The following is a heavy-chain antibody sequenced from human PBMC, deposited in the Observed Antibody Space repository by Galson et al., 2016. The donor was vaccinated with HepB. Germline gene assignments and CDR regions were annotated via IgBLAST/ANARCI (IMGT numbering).Heavy chain of an antibody. CDR1: GFSFSNYG. CDR3: AKDFRRYYYGSGTYYAPPNFDH. CDR2: ISFDGNNK. Sequence: SLRLSCAASGFSFSNYGMNWVRQAPGRGLEWVAVISFDGNNKYYIESVRGRFTISRDNSKSALYLQMNSLRAEDTALYYCAKDFRRYYYGSGTYYAPPNFDHWGQGTLVTVSS. D-gene: IGHD3-10*01. V-gene: IGHV3-30*18. J-gene: IGHJ4*02.